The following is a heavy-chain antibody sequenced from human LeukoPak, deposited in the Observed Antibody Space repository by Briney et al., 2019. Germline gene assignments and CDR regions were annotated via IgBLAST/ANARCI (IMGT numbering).Heavy chain of an antibody. D-gene: IGHD1-26*01. CDR3: ARRSYLFDY. J-gene: IGHJ4*02. CDR1: GGSISSSSYY. V-gene: IGHV4-39*01. CDR2: IYYSGST. Sequence: ASETLSLTCTVSGGSISSSSYYWGWIRQPPGKGLEWIGSIYYSGSTYYNPSLKSRVTISVDTSKNQFSLKLSSVTAADTAVYYCARRSYLFDYWGQGTLVTVSS.